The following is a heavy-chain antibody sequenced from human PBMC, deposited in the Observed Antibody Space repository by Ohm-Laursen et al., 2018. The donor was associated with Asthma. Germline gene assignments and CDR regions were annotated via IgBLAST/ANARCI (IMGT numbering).Heavy chain of an antibody. Sequence: ASVKVSCKPLGGTLGTSVIGWVRQAPGQGLEWLGGINSVFGTSTYAQKFHDRFTITADESTSTVYMTLSSLTSEDTAVYYCARKAGSRITSNCCSLDFWGQGTLVTVSS. CDR1: GGTLGTSV. J-gene: IGHJ4*02. CDR3: ARKAGSRITSNCCSLDF. D-gene: IGHD2-2*01. CDR2: INSVFGTS. V-gene: IGHV1-69*13.